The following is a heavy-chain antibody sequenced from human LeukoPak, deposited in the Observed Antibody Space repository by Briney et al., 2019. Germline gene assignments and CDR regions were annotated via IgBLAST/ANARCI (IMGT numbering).Heavy chain of an antibody. Sequence: ASVKVSCKASGYTFNKSGISWVRQAPGQGLEWMGWMRPNSANTNYAQKFQGRVTMTTDTSTATAYMELSRLRSDDTAVYYCASRSGSYSYDAFDIWGQGTMVTVSS. V-gene: IGHV1-18*01. J-gene: IGHJ3*02. CDR3: ASRSGSYSYDAFDI. D-gene: IGHD1-26*01. CDR1: GYTFNKSG. CDR2: MRPNSANT.